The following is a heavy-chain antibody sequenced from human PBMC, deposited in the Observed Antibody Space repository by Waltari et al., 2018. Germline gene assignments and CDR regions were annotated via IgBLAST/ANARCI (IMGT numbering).Heavy chain of an antibody. CDR3: ARGLGIAVAGYDY. V-gene: IGHV3-21*01. J-gene: IGHJ4*02. CDR2: ISSSSSYI. CDR1: GFTFSSYS. Sequence: EVQLVESGGGLVKPGGSLRLSCAASGFTFSSYSMNWVRQAPGKGLEWVSSISSSSSYIYYADSVKGRFTISRDNAKNSLYLQMNSLRAEDTAVYYCARGLGIAVAGYDYWGQGTLVTVSS. D-gene: IGHD6-19*01.